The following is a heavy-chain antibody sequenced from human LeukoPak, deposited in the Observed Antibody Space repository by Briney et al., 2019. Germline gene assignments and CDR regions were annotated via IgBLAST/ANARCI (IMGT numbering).Heavy chain of an antibody. CDR2: INSDGSST. CDR3: ARDFAGELFDY. CDR1: GFTVSSNY. D-gene: IGHD1-26*01. Sequence: GGCLRLSCAASGFTVSSNYMSWVRQAPGKGLVWVSRINSDGSSTSYADSVKGRFTISRDNAKNTLYLQMNSLRAEDTAVYYCARDFAGELFDYWGQGTLVTVSS. V-gene: IGHV3-74*01. J-gene: IGHJ4*02.